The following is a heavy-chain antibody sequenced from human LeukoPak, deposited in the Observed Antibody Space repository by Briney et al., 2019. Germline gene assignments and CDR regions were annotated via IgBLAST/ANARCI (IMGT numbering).Heavy chain of an antibody. CDR1: GGSVSSGSHY. D-gene: IGHD3-22*01. CDR2: IYYSGST. V-gene: IGHV4-61*01. CDR3: ARDRYYYDSGSYFYFDP. J-gene: IGHJ5*02. Sequence: SETLSLTCTVSGGSVSSGSHYWSWIRQPPGKGLEWIGYIYYSGSTNYTPSLKSRVTISVDTSENQFSLKLSSVTAADTAVYYCARDRYYYDSGSYFYFDPWGQGTLVTVSS.